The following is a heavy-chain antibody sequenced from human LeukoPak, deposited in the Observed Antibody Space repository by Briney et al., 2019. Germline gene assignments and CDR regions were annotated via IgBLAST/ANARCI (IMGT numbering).Heavy chain of an antibody. V-gene: IGHV3-23*01. CDR1: GFNFRDYA. J-gene: IGHJ4*02. CDR3: VRDGWGWLFDD. D-gene: IGHD6-19*01. Sequence: GASLRLSCAASGFNFRDYAMSWVRQAPGKGLEWVAGFSAGDATTLYADSVRGRFTISKDHSKDTLYLQMDSLRDEDTALYYCVRDGWGWLFDDWGQGTLVTVSS. CDR2: FSAGDATT.